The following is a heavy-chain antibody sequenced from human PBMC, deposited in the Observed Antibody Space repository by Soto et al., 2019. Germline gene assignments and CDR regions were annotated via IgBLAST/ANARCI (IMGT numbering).Heavy chain of an antibody. J-gene: IGHJ4*02. D-gene: IGHD3-10*01. CDR2: IYYSGST. Sequence: PSETLSLTCTVSGGSISSGGYYWSWIRQHPGKGLEWIGYIYYSGSTYYNPSLKSRVTISVDTSKNQFSLKLSSVTAADTAVYYCARARYYYGSGSYSRFDYWGQGTLVTVSS. CDR1: GGSISSGGYY. CDR3: ARARYYYGSGSYSRFDY. V-gene: IGHV4-31*03.